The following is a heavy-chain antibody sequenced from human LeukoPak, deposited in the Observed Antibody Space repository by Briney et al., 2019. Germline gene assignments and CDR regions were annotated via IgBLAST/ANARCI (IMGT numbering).Heavy chain of an antibody. J-gene: IGHJ4*02. Sequence: SQTLSLTCTVSGGSISSGSYYWSWIRQPAGKGLEWIGRIYTSGSTNYNPSLKSRVTISVDTSKNQFSLKLSSVTAADTAVYYCAYSSSWYEGFDYWGQGTLVTVSS. CDR3: AYSSSWYEGFDY. CDR2: IYTSGST. V-gene: IGHV4-61*02. D-gene: IGHD6-13*01. CDR1: GGSISSGSYY.